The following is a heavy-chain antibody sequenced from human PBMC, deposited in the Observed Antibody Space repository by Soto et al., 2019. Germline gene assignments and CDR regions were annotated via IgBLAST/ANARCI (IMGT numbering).Heavy chain of an antibody. V-gene: IGHV4-39*02. Sequence: SETLSLTCTVSDGSISSGGYYWSWIRQHPGKGLEWIGYIYYSGSTNYNPSLKSRVTISVDTSKNHFSLKLSSVTAADTAVYYCATQEVGGSYVYTFDPWGQGTLVTVSS. CDR3: ATQEVGGSYVYTFDP. CDR1: DGSISSGGYY. CDR2: IYYSGST. J-gene: IGHJ5*02. D-gene: IGHD1-26*01.